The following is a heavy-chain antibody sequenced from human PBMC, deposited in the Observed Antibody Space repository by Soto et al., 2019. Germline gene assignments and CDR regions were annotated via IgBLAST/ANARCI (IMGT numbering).Heavy chain of an antibody. D-gene: IGHD5-18*01. J-gene: IGHJ4*02. Sequence: SDTLSLTCPVSGVSVTRDEYYWTWLRQSPGKGLEWIGYISNSGSTGYDPSLKTRLSMSVDRSKNQFTLRLTSVTAADTAVYFCATESGSTYGYFDHWGQGTQVNVSS. CDR2: ISNSGST. CDR3: ATESGSTYGYFDH. V-gene: IGHV4-30-4*02. CDR1: GVSVTRDEYY.